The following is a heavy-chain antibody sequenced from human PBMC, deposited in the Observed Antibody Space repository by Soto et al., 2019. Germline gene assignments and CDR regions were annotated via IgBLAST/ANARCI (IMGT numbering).Heavy chain of an antibody. Sequence: GGSLRLSCAASGCTFSNHWMRWIRQAQGKGLVWVSRINSDGSSTSYADSVKGRFTISREKAKNSLYLQMNSLSAGDTAVYYCARELHGGSYGMDVWGQGTTVTVSS. CDR2: INSDGSST. J-gene: IGHJ6*02. CDR1: GCTFSNHW. CDR3: ARELHGGSYGMDV. V-gene: IGHV3-74*01.